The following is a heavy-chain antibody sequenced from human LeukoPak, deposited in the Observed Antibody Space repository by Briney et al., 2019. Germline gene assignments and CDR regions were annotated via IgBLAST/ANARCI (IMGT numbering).Heavy chain of an antibody. D-gene: IGHD6-13*01. J-gene: IGHJ6*03. V-gene: IGHV4-38-2*02. Sequence: SETLSLTCSVSGYSISSGYYWGWIRQPPGKGLEWIGRIYTSGSTNYNPSLKSRVTISVDTSKNQFSLKLSSVTAADTAVYYCARVDYSFSWYETPNTYYMDVWGKGTTVTISS. CDR3: ARVDYSFSWYETPNTYYMDV. CDR1: GYSISSGYY. CDR2: IYTSGST.